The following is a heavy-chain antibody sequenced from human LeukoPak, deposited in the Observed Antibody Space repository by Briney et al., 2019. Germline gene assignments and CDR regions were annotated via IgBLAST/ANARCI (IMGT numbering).Heavy chain of an antibody. CDR2: VNASGSS. Sequence: PSQTLSLTCAVYGGSFSAYYWTWIRQPPGKGLEWIGEVNASGSSNYNSSLRSRVTISVDTSYKQFSLRLSSVTAADTAVYYCAPRGDIEHSYVYGKWFDPWGQGTRVTASS. D-gene: IGHD5-18*01. V-gene: IGHV4-34*01. CDR1: GGSFSAYY. CDR3: APRGDIEHSYVYGKWFDP. J-gene: IGHJ5*02.